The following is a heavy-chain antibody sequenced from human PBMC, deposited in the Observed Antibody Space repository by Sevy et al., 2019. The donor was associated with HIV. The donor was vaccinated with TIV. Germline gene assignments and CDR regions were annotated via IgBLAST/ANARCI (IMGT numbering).Heavy chain of an antibody. CDR1: GYTFSDYY. D-gene: IGHD2-2*01. Sequence: ASVKVSCKASGYTFSDYYLNWVRQAPGQGLEWMGWIKPNSGGTKYAQRFQGRVTMTTDTSISTGYMELSRLRSDDTALYYCASDQLNLKRPAAMGSWFDSWGQGTLVTVSS. CDR3: ASDQLNLKRPAAMGSWFDS. V-gene: IGHV1-2*02. J-gene: IGHJ5*01. CDR2: IKPNSGGT.